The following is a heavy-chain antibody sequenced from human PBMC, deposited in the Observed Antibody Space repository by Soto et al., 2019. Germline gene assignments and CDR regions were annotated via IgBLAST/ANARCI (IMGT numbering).Heavy chain of an antibody. Sequence: ASVKVSCKVSGYTLTELSMHWVRQAPGKGLEWMGGFDPEDGETIYAQKFQGRVTMTEDKSTDTAYMELSSLRSEDTAVYYCASQFRPGIAVGPYYYYMDVWGKGTTVTVSS. CDR1: GYTLTELS. J-gene: IGHJ6*03. V-gene: IGHV1-24*01. CDR3: ASQFRPGIAVGPYYYYMDV. D-gene: IGHD6-19*01. CDR2: FDPEDGET.